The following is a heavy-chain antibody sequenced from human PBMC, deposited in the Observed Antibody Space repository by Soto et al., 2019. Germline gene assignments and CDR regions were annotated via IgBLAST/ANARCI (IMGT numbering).Heavy chain of an antibody. V-gene: IGHV4-31*03. CDR3: AREGYCSGGSCYVWFDP. CDR2: IYYSGST. Sequence: SETLSLTCTVSGGSISSGGYYWSWIRQHPGKGLEWIGYIYYSGSTYYNPSLKSRVTISVDTSKNQFSLKLSSVTAADTAVYYCAREGYCSGGSCYVWFDPWGQGTLVTVSS. D-gene: IGHD2-15*01. J-gene: IGHJ5*02. CDR1: GGSISSGGYY.